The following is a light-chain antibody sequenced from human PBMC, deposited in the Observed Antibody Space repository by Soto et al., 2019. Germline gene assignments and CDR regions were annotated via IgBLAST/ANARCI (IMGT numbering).Light chain of an antibody. CDR1: SSDFGSYNL. Sequence: QSALTQPASVSGSPGQSITISCTGTSSDFGSYNLVSWYQQHPGKAPKLVTYEVSKRPSGVSNRFSGSKSGNSASLTISELPAEDEADYYCCSYAGSSTYVVFGGGTKSPS. V-gene: IGLV2-23*02. CDR3: CSYAGSSTYVV. J-gene: IGLJ2*01. CDR2: EVS.